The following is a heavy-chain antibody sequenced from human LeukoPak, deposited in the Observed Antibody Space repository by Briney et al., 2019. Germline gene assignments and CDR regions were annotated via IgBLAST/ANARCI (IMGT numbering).Heavy chain of an antibody. CDR1: GYSISSGYY. V-gene: IGHV4-38-2*02. CDR3: ARDTTTVVQLEYYFDY. Sequence: SETLSLTCTVSGYSISSGYYWGWIRQPPGKGLEWIGSIYHSGSTYYNPSLKSRVTISVDTSKNQFSLKLSSVTAADTAVYYCARDTTTVVQLEYYFDYWGQGTLVTVSS. D-gene: IGHD4-23*01. CDR2: IYHSGST. J-gene: IGHJ4*02.